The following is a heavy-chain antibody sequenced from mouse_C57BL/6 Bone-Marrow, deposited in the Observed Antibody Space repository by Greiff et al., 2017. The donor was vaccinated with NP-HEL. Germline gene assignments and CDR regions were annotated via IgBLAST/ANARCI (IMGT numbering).Heavy chain of an antibody. CDR2: IDPENGDT. V-gene: IGHV14-4*01. CDR1: GFNIKDDY. D-gene: IGHD1-1*01. Sequence: EVKVVESGAELVRPGASVKLSCTASGFNIKDDYMHWVKQRPEQGLEWIGWIDPENGDTEYASKFQGKATITADTSSNTAYLQLSSLTSEDTAVYYCTTSLYYGSSPLGYWGQGTTLTVSS. J-gene: IGHJ2*01. CDR3: TTSLYYGSSPLGY.